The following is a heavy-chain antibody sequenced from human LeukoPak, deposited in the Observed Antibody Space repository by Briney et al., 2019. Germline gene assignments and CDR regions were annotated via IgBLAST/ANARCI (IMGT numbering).Heavy chain of an antibody. J-gene: IGHJ4*02. CDR3: ARGDYHSKFDY. CDR1: GFTFSSYG. V-gene: IGHV3-53*01. D-gene: IGHD4-17*01. CDR2: ISGFGDT. Sequence: GGSLRLSCAASGFTFSSYGMHWVRQAPGKGLEWVSVISGFGDTYYADSVKGRFTISRDNSKNTLYLQMNSLRAEDTAVYYCARGDYHSKFDYWGQGTLVTVSS.